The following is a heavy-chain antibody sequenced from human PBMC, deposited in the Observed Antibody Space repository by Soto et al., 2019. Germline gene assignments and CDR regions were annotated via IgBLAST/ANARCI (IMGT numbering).Heavy chain of an antibody. CDR3: ARDQRDIVVVVAAEIHAFGI. V-gene: IGHV1-18*01. CDR2: ISAYNGNT. CDR1: GYTFTSYG. J-gene: IGHJ3*02. D-gene: IGHD2-15*01. Sequence: ASVKVSCKASGYTFTSYGISWVRQAPGQGLEWMGWISAYNGNTNYAQKLQGRVTMTTDTSTSTAYMELRSLRSDDTAVYYCARDQRDIVVVVAAEIHAFGIWGQGTMVTVSS.